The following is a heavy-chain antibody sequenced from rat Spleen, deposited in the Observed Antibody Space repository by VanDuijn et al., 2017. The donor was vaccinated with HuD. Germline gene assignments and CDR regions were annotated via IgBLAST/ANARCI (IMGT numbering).Heavy chain of an antibody. Sequence: EVQLVESGGGLVQPGRSLKLSCAASGFTFNNYGMAWVRQAPTKGLEWVAIISYDGYITYYRDSVKGRFTVSRDDTKSTLYLQVDSLRSEDTATYYCARHGGFYNWFAYWGQGTLVTVSS. CDR2: ISYDGYIT. J-gene: IGHJ3*01. CDR3: ARHGGFYNWFAY. D-gene: IGHD1-11*01. V-gene: IGHV5-29*01. CDR1: GFTFNNYG.